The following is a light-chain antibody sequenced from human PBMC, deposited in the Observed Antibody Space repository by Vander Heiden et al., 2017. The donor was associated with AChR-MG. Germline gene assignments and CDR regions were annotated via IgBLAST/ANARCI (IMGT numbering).Light chain of an antibody. J-gene: IGKJ2*01. CDR3: HQYYNWPPHT. Sequence: EVVMTQSPATLSVSPGGRATLSCRASQSVSSNLAWYQQKPGQAPRLLIYGASTRAAGSKVGLSSSGSGAKFTLTINSLQSEDFAVYYCHQYYNWPPHTFGQGTKLEIK. CDR1: QSVSSN. CDR2: GAS. V-gene: IGKV3-15*01.